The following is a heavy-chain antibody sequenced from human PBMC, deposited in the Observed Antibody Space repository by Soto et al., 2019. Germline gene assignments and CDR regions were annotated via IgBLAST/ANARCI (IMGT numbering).Heavy chain of an antibody. CDR2: MDYSGTA. J-gene: IGHJ4*02. CDR1: SRCISVSNVF. V-gene: IGHV4-39*03. CDR3: TRDPGPHLDF. Sequence: ETLSPEITGSSRCISVSNVFFGWSRQPPGQGLERLGNMDYSGTAYFHPSLVTRVTFPVDTSKNQVSLTLYSVTAAETAVYYGTRDPGPHLDFWGQGILVTVSP.